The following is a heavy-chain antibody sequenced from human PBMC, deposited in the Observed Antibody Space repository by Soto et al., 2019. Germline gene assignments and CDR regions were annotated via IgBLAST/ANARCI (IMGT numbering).Heavy chain of an antibody. CDR1: GDSVSSSSAS. Sequence: SQTLSLTCAISGDSVSSSSASWNWIRQSPSRGLEWLGKTYYRSKWYNDYAVSVKSRITINPDTSKNQFSLRLNSVTPEDTAVYHCARAESYSSGFGSPFDYWGLGTLVTVSS. D-gene: IGHD3-22*01. J-gene: IGHJ4*02. V-gene: IGHV6-1*01. CDR2: TYYRSKWYN. CDR3: ARAESYSSGFGSPFDY.